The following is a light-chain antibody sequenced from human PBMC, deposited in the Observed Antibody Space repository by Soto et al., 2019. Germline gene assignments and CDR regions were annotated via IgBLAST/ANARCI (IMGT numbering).Light chain of an antibody. CDR1: QDIRNE. CDR3: LQDNNYPLT. CDR2: LAS. J-gene: IGKJ4*01. Sequence: ATQLTQSPSSLSVSVGDTVNIFCGASQDIRNELGWYQQKAGRAPTLLIYLASNLQSGVPRRFSGSGSGTEFTLTISSLQPEDFSTYYCLQDNNYPLTFGAGTRV. V-gene: IGKV1-6*02.